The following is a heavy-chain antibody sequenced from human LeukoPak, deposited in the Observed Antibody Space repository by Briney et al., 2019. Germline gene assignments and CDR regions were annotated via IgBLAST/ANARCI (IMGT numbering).Heavy chain of an antibody. Sequence: SETLSLTCTVSGGSISSSSYYWGWIRQPPGKGLEWIGRIYYSGTTYYNPSLKSRVTIFVDTSKNQFSLKLSSVTAADTAVYYCARAAGGSAALRLFDPWGQGTLVTVSS. CDR3: ARAAGGSAALRLFDP. J-gene: IGHJ5*02. CDR2: IYYSGTT. V-gene: IGHV4-39*01. CDR1: GGSISSSSYY. D-gene: IGHD6-13*01.